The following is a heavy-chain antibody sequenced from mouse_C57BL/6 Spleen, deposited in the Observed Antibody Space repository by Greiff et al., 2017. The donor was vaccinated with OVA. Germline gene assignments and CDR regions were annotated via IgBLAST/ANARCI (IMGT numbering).Heavy chain of an antibody. V-gene: IGHV1-81*01. CDR3: ARPDMVTGRAY. CDR1: GYTFTSYG. D-gene: IGHD2-2*01. J-gene: IGHJ3*01. CDR2: IYPRSGNT. Sequence: QVQLQQSGAELARPGASVKLSCKASGYTFTSYGISWVKQRTGQGLEWIGEIYPRSGNTYYNEKFKGKATLTADKSSSTAYLELRSLTSEDSAVYFCARPDMVTGRAYWGQGTLVTVSA.